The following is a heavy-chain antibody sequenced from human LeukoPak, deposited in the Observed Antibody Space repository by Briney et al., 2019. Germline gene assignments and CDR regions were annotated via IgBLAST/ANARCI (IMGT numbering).Heavy chain of an antibody. Sequence: GGSLRLSCAASGFTFDDYAMHWVRHAPGKGLEWLSGNSWNSGSIGYADSVKGRFTISRDNAENSLYLQMNSLRAEDTALYYCAKDMGSSCYYYFDYWGQGTLVTVSS. J-gene: IGHJ4*02. CDR2: NSWNSGSI. CDR1: GFTFDDYA. D-gene: IGHD3-22*01. V-gene: IGHV3-9*01. CDR3: AKDMGSSCYYYFDY.